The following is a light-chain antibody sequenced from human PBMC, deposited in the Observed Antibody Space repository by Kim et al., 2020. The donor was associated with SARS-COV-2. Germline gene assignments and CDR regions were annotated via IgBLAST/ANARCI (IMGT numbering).Light chain of an antibody. CDR1: QSIRSTY. J-gene: IGKJ5*01. CDR2: GAS. V-gene: IGKV3-20*01. CDR3: QHYGSSSQSIT. Sequence: EIVLTQSPGTLSLSPGEGATLSCRASQSIRSTYLAWYQQKPGQAPRLLIYGASTRATDIPDRFSGSGSGTDFTLTIGRLEPEDFAVYYCQHYGSSSQSITFGQGTRLEIK.